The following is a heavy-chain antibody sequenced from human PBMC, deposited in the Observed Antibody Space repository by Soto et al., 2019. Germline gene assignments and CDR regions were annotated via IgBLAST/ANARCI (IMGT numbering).Heavy chain of an antibody. D-gene: IGHD3-22*01. J-gene: IGHJ5*02. V-gene: IGHV4-59*01. CDR2: IYYSGST. CDR3: ARAYYYDRSGYYYGYNWFDP. Sequence: SETLSLTCTVSGGSISSYYWSWIRQPPGKGLEWIGYIYYSGSTNYNPSLKSRVTISVGTSKNQFSLKLSSVTAADTAVYYCARAYYYDRSGYYYGYNWFDPWGQGTVVTVSS. CDR1: GGSISSYY.